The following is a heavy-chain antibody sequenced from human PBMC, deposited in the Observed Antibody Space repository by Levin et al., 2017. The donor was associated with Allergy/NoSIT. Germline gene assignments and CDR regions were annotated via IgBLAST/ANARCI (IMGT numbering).Heavy chain of an antibody. CDR2: VNPNGGRT. J-gene: IGHJ4*02. D-gene: IGHD3-10*01. V-gene: IGHV1-2*02. CDR3: ASGDVKGRY. CDR1: GYTFTGYY. Sequence: ASVKVSCKTSGYTFTGYYMYWVRQAPGQGLEWMGWVNPNGGRTVYAQKFQGRVTMTRDTSISTAYMELSRLRFDDTALYYCASGDVKGRYWGQGTLVTVSS.